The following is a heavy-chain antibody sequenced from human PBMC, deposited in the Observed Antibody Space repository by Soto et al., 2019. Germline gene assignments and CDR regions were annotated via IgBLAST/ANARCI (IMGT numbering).Heavy chain of an antibody. J-gene: IGHJ4*02. D-gene: IGHD2-21*01. CDR1: GFTFSCCY. V-gene: IGHV3-74*01. CDR2: INSDGTAT. Sequence: EVQLVESGGGLVQPGGSLGRSCAASGFTFSCCYMHWVRQAPGKGLVWVSRINSDGTATSYADSVKGRFTVSRDNAKNTLYLQMDSLRVEDTAVYYCTKFGGDSPSWGQGTLVTVSS. CDR3: TKFGGDSPS.